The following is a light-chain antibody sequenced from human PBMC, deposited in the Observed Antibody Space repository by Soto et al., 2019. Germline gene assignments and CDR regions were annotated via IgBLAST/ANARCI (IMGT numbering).Light chain of an antibody. V-gene: IGLV1-44*01. CDR1: SSNIGSNT. CDR3: AAWDDSLNGFVV. Sequence: QSVLTQPPSASGTPGQRVTISCSGSSSNIGSNTVNWYQQLPGTAPKLLIYSNNQRPSGVPDRFSGSKSGTSASLAISGLHSENEVDYNCAAWDDSLNGFVVFGGGPKLTVL. CDR2: SNN. J-gene: IGLJ2*01.